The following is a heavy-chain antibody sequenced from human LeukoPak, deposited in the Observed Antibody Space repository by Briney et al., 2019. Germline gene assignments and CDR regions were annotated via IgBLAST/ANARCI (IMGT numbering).Heavy chain of an antibody. D-gene: IGHD3-10*01. V-gene: IGHV3-23*01. CDR1: GFTFSDAW. Sequence: PGGSLRLSCAASGFTFSDAWMTWVRQAPGKGLEWVSGIGAGGTCTNYADSVKGRFTISSDNSRNTLYLLMNSLRAEDTAVYYCARGRYGSGSRYWYFDLWGRGTLVT. CDR2: IGAGGTCT. J-gene: IGHJ2*01. CDR3: ARGRYGSGSRYWYFDL.